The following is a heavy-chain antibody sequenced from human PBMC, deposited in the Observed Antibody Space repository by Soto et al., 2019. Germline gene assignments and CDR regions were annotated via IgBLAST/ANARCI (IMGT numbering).Heavy chain of an antibody. V-gene: IGHV4-30-2*01. Sequence: PSETLSLTCAVSGGSISSGGYSWSWIRQPPGKGLEWIGYIYHSGSTYYNPSLKSRVTISVDRSKNQFSLKLSSVTAADTAVYYCARYSYGPNWFDPWGQGTLVTVSS. D-gene: IGHD5-18*01. CDR2: IYHSGST. J-gene: IGHJ5*02. CDR1: GGSISSGGYS. CDR3: ARYSYGPNWFDP.